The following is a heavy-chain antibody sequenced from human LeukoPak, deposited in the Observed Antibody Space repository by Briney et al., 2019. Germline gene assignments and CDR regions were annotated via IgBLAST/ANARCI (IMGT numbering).Heavy chain of an antibody. CDR2: ISTSGIYI. Sequence: PGGSLRLSCAASGSTFRSYSLNWVRQAPGKGLEWVSSISTSGIYIYNADSVKGRFTISRDNAENLLYLEMNSLRAEDTAVYYCAREGGNGWYSGWFDPWGQGILVTVSS. D-gene: IGHD6-19*01. V-gene: IGHV3-21*01. CDR1: GSTFRSYS. CDR3: AREGGNGWYSGWFDP. J-gene: IGHJ5*02.